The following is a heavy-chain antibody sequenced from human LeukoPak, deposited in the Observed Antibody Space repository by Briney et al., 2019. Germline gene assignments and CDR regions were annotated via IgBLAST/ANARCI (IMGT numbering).Heavy chain of an antibody. J-gene: IGHJ4*02. V-gene: IGHV6-1*01. Sequence: SQTPSLTCAISGDSVSSNSATWNWIRQSPSRGLECLGRTYYRSKWYNDYAISVKSRITINPDTSKNQFSLQLNSVTPEDTAVYYCARGGEVRGVTGLGYWGQGTLVTVSS. CDR3: ARGGEVRGVTGLGY. CDR1: GDSVSSNSAT. CDR2: TYYRSKWYN. D-gene: IGHD3-10*01.